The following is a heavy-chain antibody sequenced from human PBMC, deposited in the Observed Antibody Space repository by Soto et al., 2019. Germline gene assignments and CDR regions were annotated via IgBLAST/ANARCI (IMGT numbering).Heavy chain of an antibody. V-gene: IGHV4-31*03. D-gene: IGHD2-15*01. J-gene: IGHJ4*02. Sequence: QVQLQESGPRLVTPSQTLSLTCSVSGDSISSGDYYWSWIRQHPGKGLEWIGYIHYSGITDYNPSLKSRLAISVDTSKNQFSLTLSSVTAAYTAAYYCASAPGYCTGGRCDSVYFAYWGQGTLVTVSS. CDR2: IHYSGIT. CDR3: ASAPGYCTGGRCDSVYFAY. CDR1: GDSISSGDYY.